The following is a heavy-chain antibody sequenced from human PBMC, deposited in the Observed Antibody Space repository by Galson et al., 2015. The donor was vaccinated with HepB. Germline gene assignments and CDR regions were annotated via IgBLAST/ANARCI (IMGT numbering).Heavy chain of an antibody. CDR1: GDSVSSNSAA. J-gene: IGHJ3*02. V-gene: IGHV6-1*01. CDR2: TYYRSKWYN. Sequence: CAISGDSVSSNSAAWNWIRQSPSRGLEWLGRTYYRSKWYNDYAVSVKSRIIINPDTSKNQFSLHLSSVTPEDTAVYYCGVQIDWLSGAFDIWGQGTMFTVSS. D-gene: IGHD3-16*02. CDR3: GVQIDWLSGAFDI.